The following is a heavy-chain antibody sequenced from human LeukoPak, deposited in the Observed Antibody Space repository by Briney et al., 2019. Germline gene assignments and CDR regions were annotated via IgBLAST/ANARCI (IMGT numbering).Heavy chain of an antibody. CDR3: ARDGHYGSGNLDY. V-gene: IGHV4-39*07. Sequence: SETLSLTCTVSGGSISSSSYSWGWIRQPPGKGLEWIGNIYYSGSTYYNPSLKSRVTISVDTSKNQFSLKLSSVTAADTAVYYCARDGHYGSGNLDYWGQGTLVTVSS. D-gene: IGHD3-10*01. CDR1: GGSISSSSYS. J-gene: IGHJ4*02. CDR2: IYYSGST.